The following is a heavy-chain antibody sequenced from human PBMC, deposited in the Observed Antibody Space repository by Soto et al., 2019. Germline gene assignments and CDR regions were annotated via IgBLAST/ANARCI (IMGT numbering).Heavy chain of an antibody. CDR3: ARDPPSSNYDSSGYYPEYFQH. CDR1: GFTFSSYS. CDR2: ISSSSSTI. Sequence: GGSLRLSCAASGFTFSSYSMNWVRQAPGKGLEWVSYISSSSSTIYYADSVKGRFTISRDNAKNSLYLHMNSLRDEDTAVYYCARDPPSSNYDSSGYYPEYFQHWGQGTLVTVSS. J-gene: IGHJ1*01. D-gene: IGHD3-22*01. V-gene: IGHV3-48*02.